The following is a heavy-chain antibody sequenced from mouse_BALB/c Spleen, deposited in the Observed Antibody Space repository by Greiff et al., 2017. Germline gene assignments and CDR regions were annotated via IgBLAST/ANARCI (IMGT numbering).Heavy chain of an antibody. CDR1: GFSLTGYG. CDR2: IWGDGST. V-gene: IGHV2-6-7*01. D-gene: IGHD1-1*01. J-gene: IGHJ2*01. CDR3: ARVRLYYDGSSYFDY. Sequence: QVQLKESGPGLVAPSQSLSITCTVSGFSLTGYGVNWVRQPPGKGLEWLGMIWGDGSTDYNSALKSRLSISKDNSKSQVFLKMNSLQTDDTARYYCARVRLYYDGSSYFDYWGQGTTLTVSS.